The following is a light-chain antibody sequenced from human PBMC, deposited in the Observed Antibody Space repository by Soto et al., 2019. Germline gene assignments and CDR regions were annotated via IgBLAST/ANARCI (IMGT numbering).Light chain of an antibody. V-gene: IGKV4-1*01. Sequence: DIAMTQSPHSLDVSLGERATIHCMSNRSIFHSDIRKNFLVWYQQRPGQPPKLLIYWASTRASGVPDRFSGSGSGTDFQLTINSLQAEDVAVYFCQQCFTSPYTFGQGTKVQIK. CDR3: QQCFTSPYT. CDR1: RSIFHSDIRKNF. J-gene: IGKJ2*01. CDR2: WAS.